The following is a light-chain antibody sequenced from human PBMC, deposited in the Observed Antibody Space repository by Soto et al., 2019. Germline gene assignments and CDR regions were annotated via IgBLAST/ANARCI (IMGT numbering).Light chain of an antibody. CDR1: SSNIGANY. CDR2: DNS. Sequence: QSVLTQPPSVSAAPGQKVTISCSGFSSNIGANYVSWYQHVPGTAPKLLIYDNSKRPSGIPDRFSGSRSGTSATLVITGLQTGDEADYHCGTWDSLVSAVVFGGGTKLTVL. J-gene: IGLJ2*01. CDR3: GTWDSLVSAVV. V-gene: IGLV1-51*01.